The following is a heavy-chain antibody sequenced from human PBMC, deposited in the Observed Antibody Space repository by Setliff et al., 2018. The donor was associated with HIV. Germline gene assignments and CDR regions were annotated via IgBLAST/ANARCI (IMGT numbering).Heavy chain of an antibody. CDR3: AREEKLSAVAGTMYYYYAMDA. V-gene: IGHV4-61*02. Sequence: SETLSLTCTVSGGSIRSDSYYWTWIRQPAGEGLEWIGRIYSSGNTNYNPSLESRVTISVDTSKNQFSLKLSSVTAADAAVYYCAREEKLSAVAGTMYYYYAMDAWGQGTTVTVSS. J-gene: IGHJ6*02. CDR1: GGSIRSDSYY. CDR2: IYSSGNT. D-gene: IGHD6-19*01.